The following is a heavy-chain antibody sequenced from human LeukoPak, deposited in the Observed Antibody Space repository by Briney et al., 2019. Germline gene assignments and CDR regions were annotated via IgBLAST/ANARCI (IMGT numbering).Heavy chain of an antibody. CDR3: ARDQMVYTGNYYYYYYMDV. CDR2: IYYSGST. V-gene: IGHV4-59*12. D-gene: IGHD2-8*01. Sequence: SETLSLTCTVSGGSISSYYWSWIRQPPGKGLEWIGYIYYSGSTNYNPSLKSRVTISVDTSKNQFSLKLSSVTAADTAVYYCARDQMVYTGNYYYYYYMDVWGKGTTVTISS. CDR1: GGSISSYY. J-gene: IGHJ6*03.